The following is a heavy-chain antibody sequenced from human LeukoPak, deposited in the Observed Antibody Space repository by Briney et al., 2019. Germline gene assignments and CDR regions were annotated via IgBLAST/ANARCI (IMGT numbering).Heavy chain of an antibody. D-gene: IGHD3-22*01. CDR3: ARDRTDYYDSNPSFPALGY. V-gene: IGHV1-8*01. CDR2: MNPNSGDT. CDR1: GDTINNYD. J-gene: IGHJ4*02. Sequence: WASVKVSCNASGDTINNYDFNWVRQPSGQGREWMGWMNPNSGDTGYAQTFQGRVIMTRDTSISTAYMELSSLRSGDTAVYYCARDRTDYYDSNPSFPALGYWGQGTLVIVSS.